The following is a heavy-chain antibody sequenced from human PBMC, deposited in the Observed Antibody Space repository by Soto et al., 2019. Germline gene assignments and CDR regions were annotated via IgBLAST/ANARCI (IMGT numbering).Heavy chain of an antibody. D-gene: IGHD4-17*01. J-gene: IGHJ6*02. CDR3: ARAHGDPYYYYGMDV. CDR1: GYTFTGYY. Sequence: ASVKVSCKASGYTFTGYYMHWVRQAPGQRLEWMGWINPNSGGTNYAQKFQGWVTMTRDTSISTAYMELSRLRSDDTAVYYCARAHGDPYYYYGMDVWGQGTTVTVSS. CDR2: INPNSGGT. V-gene: IGHV1-2*04.